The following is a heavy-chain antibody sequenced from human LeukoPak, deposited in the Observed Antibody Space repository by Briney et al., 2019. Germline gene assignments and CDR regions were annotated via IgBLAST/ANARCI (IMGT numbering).Heavy chain of an antibody. D-gene: IGHD3-10*01. V-gene: IGHV1-2*02. J-gene: IGHJ4*02. CDR1: GYTFTGYY. Sequence: GASVKVSCKASGYTFTGYYMHWVRQPPGKGLEWMGWINPNSGGTNYAQKFQGRVTMTRDTSISTAYMELSRLRSDDTAVYYCARDKFGELFSFDYWGQGTLVTVSS. CDR3: ARDKFGELFSFDY. CDR2: INPNSGGT.